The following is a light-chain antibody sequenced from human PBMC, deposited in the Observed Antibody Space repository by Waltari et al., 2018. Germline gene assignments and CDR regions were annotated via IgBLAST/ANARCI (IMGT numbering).Light chain of an antibody. J-gene: IGLJ2*01. V-gene: IGLV2-14*03. Sequence: QSALTQPASVSGSPGQSITISCTGTRSDVGGYNYVSWSQQHPGKPPQLMIYDVSNLHSGVANRFSGSKSGNTASLTISGLQAEDEADYYCSSYTSSSTLAHVVFGGGTKLTVL. CDR3: SSYTSSSTLAHVV. CDR1: RSDVGGYNY. CDR2: DVS.